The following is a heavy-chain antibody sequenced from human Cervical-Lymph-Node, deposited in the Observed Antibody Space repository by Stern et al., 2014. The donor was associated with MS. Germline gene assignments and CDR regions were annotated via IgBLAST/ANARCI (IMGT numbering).Heavy chain of an antibody. CDR1: GYIFGDYG. Sequence: VHLVESGAEVKKPGASVKVSCKASGYIFGDYGINWVRQARGQGLEWMGWINSYNDKTHYAQNFQGRVTMTTDASTTTAYMELRGLRSDDTAVHYCARGDFGVVTNNWFDSWGQGTLVTVSS. J-gene: IGHJ5*01. D-gene: IGHD3-3*01. V-gene: IGHV1-18*01. CDR3: ARGDFGVVTNNWFDS. CDR2: INSYNDKT.